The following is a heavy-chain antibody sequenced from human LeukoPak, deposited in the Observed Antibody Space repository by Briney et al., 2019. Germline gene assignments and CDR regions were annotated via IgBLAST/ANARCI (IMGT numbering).Heavy chain of an antibody. CDR1: GYTFTSYD. V-gene: IGHV1-8*01. D-gene: IGHD3-22*01. Sequence: VASVKVSCKASGYTFTSYDINWVRQATGQGLEWMGWMNPNSGNTGYAQKFQGRVTMTRNTSISTAYMELSSLRSEDTAVYYCARWGGDSSGYAIDYWGQGTLVTVSS. CDR3: ARWGGDSSGYAIDY. J-gene: IGHJ4*02. CDR2: MNPNSGNT.